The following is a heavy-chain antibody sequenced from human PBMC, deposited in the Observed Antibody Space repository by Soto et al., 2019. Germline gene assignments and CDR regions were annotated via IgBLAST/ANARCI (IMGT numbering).Heavy chain of an antibody. CDR2: INPNSGGT. V-gene: IGHV1-2*04. D-gene: IGHD3-22*01. CDR3: ARGGTYYYDSSGYSFFCY. CDR1: GYTFTGYY. Sequence: ASVKVSCKASGYTFTGYYMHWVRQAPGQGLEWMGWINPNSGGTNYAQKFQGWVTMTRDTSISTAYMELSGLRSDDTAVYYCARGGTYYYDSSGYSFFCYWGQGTLVTVSS. J-gene: IGHJ4*02.